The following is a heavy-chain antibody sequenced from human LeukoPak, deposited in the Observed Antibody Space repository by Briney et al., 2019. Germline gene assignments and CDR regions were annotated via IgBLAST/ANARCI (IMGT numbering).Heavy chain of an antibody. Sequence: SETLSLTCAVYIGSFSGYHWSWIRQPPGKGLEWIGEIDHSGNTKYNPSLKSQVTISVDRSKNQFSRNLRSLSAADTAVYFCARQGSISAFDLWGRGTLVTVSS. CDR2: IDHSGNT. D-gene: IGHD1-26*01. CDR3: ARQGSISAFDL. CDR1: IGSFSGYH. V-gene: IGHV4-34*01. J-gene: IGHJ4*02.